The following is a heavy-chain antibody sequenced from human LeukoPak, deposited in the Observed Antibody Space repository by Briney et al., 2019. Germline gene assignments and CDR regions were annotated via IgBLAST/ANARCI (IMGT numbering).Heavy chain of an antibody. D-gene: IGHD1-1*01. V-gene: IGHV3-23*01. CDR2: ITASGGST. J-gene: IGHJ4*02. CDR3: ARDYPTSGIVTIFDC. CDR1: GLTFNNYA. Sequence: PGGSLRLSCASSGLTFNNYAMTWVRQAPGKGLEWVSSITASGGSTYCADSVKGRFTISRDNSKNTLYLQMSSLRAEDTAVYYCARDYPTSGIVTIFDCWGQGTLVTVSS.